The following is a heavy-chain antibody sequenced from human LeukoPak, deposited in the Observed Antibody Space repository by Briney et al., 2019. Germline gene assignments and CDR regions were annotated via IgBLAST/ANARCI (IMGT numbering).Heavy chain of an antibody. J-gene: IGHJ4*02. CDR3: AKGRWDIQLWYTPFDY. Sequence: GGSLRFSCAASGFTFSSYGMHWVRQAPGEGLEWVAVISYDGSNKYYADSVKGRFTISRDNSKNTLYLQMNSLRAEDTAVYYCAKGRWDIQLWYTPFDYWGQGTLVTVSS. CDR1: GFTFSSYG. V-gene: IGHV3-30*18. D-gene: IGHD5-18*01. CDR2: ISYDGSNK.